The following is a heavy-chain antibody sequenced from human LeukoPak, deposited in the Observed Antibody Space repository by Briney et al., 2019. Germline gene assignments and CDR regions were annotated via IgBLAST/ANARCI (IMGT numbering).Heavy chain of an antibody. CDR1: GYTFTSYD. CDR2: IIPIFGTA. J-gene: IGHJ4*02. D-gene: IGHD3-10*01. CDR3: AGRINEIEKYGED. Sequence: ASVKVSCKASGYTFTSYDINWVRQATGQGLEWMGWIIPIFGTANYAQKFQGRVTITADESTSTAYMELSSLRSEDTAVYYCAGRINEIEKYGEDWGQGTLVTVSS. V-gene: IGHV1-69*13.